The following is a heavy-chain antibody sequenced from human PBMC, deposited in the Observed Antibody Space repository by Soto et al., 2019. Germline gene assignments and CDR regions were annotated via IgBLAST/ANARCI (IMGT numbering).Heavy chain of an antibody. CDR2: ISFSGSTI. D-gene: IGHD3-16*01. Sequence: GGSLRLSCAASGFTFSDYYFTWIRQAPGKGLKWVSYISFSGSTIYYADSVKGRFTISRDNAKNSLYLQMNNLRPEDTAVYYCAGGDSGSFDSWGQGTLVTVSS. CDR3: AGGDSGSFDS. J-gene: IGHJ4*02. V-gene: IGHV3-11*01. CDR1: GFTFSDYY.